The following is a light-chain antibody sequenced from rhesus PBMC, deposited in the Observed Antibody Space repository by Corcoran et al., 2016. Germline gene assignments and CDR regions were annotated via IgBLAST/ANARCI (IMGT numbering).Light chain of an antibody. CDR3: LQSSNWLT. V-gene: IGKV3-24*04. Sequence: EIVMTQSPATLALSPGERATLSCRASQSVSSYLAWYQQKPGQAPRLLIYGASSRANGIPDRFRGSGSGTECTRTISSLEPEDVGVYFCLQSSNWLTFGGGTKVEIK. CDR2: GAS. J-gene: IGKJ4*01. CDR1: QSVSSY.